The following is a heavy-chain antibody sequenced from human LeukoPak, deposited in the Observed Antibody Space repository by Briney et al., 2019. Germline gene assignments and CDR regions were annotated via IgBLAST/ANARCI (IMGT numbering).Heavy chain of an antibody. V-gene: IGHV3-15*01. CDR2: IKSKTDGGAT. CDR1: GFTFTNAW. CDR3: TRDYYDSSGYYYLLGN. D-gene: IGHD3-22*01. Sequence: GGSLRLSCAASGFTFTNAWMTWVRQAPGKGLEWVGRIKSKTDGGATDYAAPMKGRFTISRDDSKNTLYLQMNSLKTEDTAVYYCTRDYYDSSGYYYLLGNWGQGTLVTVSS. J-gene: IGHJ4*02.